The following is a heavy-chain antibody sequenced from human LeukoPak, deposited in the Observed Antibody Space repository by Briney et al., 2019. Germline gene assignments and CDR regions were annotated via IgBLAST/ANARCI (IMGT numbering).Heavy chain of an antibody. J-gene: IGHJ6*04. D-gene: IGHD3-10*02. CDR3: AELGITMIGGV. CDR2: ISSSGSTI. V-gene: IGHV3-48*04. Sequence: GGSLRLSCAASGFTFSNYGIHWVRQAPGKGLEWVSYISSSGSTIYYADSVKGRFTISRDNAKNSLYLQMNSLRAEDTAVYYCAELGITMIGGVWGKGTTVTISS. CDR1: GFTFSNYG.